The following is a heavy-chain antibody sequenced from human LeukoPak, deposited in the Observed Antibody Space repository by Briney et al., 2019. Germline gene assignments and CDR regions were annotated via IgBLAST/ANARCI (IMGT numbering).Heavy chain of an antibody. Sequence: SETLSLTCTVSGGSISSYYWSWIRQPAGKGLEWIGRVYTSGSTNYNPSLKSRVTMSVDTSKNQFSLKLSSVTAADTAVYYCARDQYYYDSSGYYRFDYWGQGTLVTVSS. D-gene: IGHD3-22*01. CDR2: VYTSGST. V-gene: IGHV4-4*07. CDR1: GGSISSYY. CDR3: ARDQYYYDSSGYYRFDY. J-gene: IGHJ4*02.